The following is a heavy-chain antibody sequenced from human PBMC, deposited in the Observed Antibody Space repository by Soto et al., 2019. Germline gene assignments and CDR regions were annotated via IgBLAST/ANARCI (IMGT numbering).Heavy chain of an antibody. D-gene: IGHD2-15*01. Sequence: ASVKVSCKASGYTFTNYGISWARQAPGQGLEWMGWISAYNGNTKYAQKLQGRVTMTTDTSTSTAYMELRSLRSDDTAVYSCAREGYPYGPGYHAFDIWRQGTMVTVSS. CDR2: ISAYNGNT. CDR3: AREGYPYGPGYHAFDI. V-gene: IGHV1-18*01. J-gene: IGHJ3*02. CDR1: GYTFTNYG.